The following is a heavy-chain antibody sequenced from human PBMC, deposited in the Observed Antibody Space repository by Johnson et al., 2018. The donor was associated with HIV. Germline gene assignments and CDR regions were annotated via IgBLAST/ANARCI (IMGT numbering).Heavy chain of an antibody. CDR2: ISYDGTNK. Sequence: QVQLVESGGGLVQPGGSLRLSCAASGFSFSSYAMTWVRQGPGKGLEWVAVISYDGTNKYYADSVKGRFTISRDNAKNSLYLQMNSLRAEDTAVYYCAKDVAYYYGSGSRDAFDIWGQGTMVTVSS. D-gene: IGHD3-10*01. V-gene: IGHV3-30*18. CDR1: GFSFSSYA. J-gene: IGHJ3*02. CDR3: AKDVAYYYGSGSRDAFDI.